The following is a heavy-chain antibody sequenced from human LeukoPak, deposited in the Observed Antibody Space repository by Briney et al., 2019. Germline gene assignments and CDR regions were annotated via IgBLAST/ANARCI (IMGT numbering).Heavy chain of an antibody. Sequence: ASVKVSCKVSGYTLSELSMHWVRQAPGKGLGWRVGFYPEEGETIYAQKFQGRVTMTEDTSTDTAYMELSSLRSEDTAVYYCATFPYYYDSSGTGVNWFDPWGQGTLVTVSS. D-gene: IGHD3-22*01. CDR3: ATFPYYYDSSGTGVNWFDP. CDR1: GYTLSELS. J-gene: IGHJ5*02. V-gene: IGHV1-24*01. CDR2: FYPEEGET.